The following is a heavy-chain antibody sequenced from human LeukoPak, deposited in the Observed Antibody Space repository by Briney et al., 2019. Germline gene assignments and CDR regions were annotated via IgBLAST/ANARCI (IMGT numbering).Heavy chain of an antibody. D-gene: IGHD3-3*01. Sequence: TGGSLRLSCAASGFTFSSYAMSWVRQAPGKGLEWVSAISGSGSTIYYADSVKGRFTISRDNAKNSLYLQMNSLRAEDTAVYYCARDLRFLEWLLDYWGQGTLVTVSS. CDR2: ISGSGSTI. CDR3: ARDLRFLEWLLDY. J-gene: IGHJ4*02. V-gene: IGHV3-23*01. CDR1: GFTFSSYA.